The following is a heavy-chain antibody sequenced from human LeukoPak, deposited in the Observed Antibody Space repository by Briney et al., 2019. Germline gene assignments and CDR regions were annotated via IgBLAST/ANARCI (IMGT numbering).Heavy chain of an antibody. Sequence: KSSETLSLTCAVSGGSLSGYYWTWIRQPPGKGLEWIGEINHSGSTNYNPSLKSRVTISVNTSKNQFSLKLSSVTAADTAVYYCATTTVRTGYWGQGTLVTVSS. CDR3: ATTTVRTGY. V-gene: IGHV4-34*01. D-gene: IGHD4-17*01. J-gene: IGHJ4*02. CDR2: INHSGST. CDR1: GGSLSGYY.